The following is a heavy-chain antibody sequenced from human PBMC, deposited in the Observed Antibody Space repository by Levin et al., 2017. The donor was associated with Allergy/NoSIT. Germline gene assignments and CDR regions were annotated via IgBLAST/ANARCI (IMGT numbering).Heavy chain of an antibody. Sequence: GESLKISCKASGYSFTTYAMNWVRQAPGQGLEWMGWINPNTGTPTYAQGFTGRFVFSLDTSVTTAYLQIISLKAEDTALYYCARDLLGVHSWWGQGTPVTVSS. J-gene: IGHJ4*02. CDR2: INPNTGTP. CDR3: ARDLLGVHSW. D-gene: IGHD3-16*01. V-gene: IGHV7-4-1*02. CDR1: GYSFTTYA.